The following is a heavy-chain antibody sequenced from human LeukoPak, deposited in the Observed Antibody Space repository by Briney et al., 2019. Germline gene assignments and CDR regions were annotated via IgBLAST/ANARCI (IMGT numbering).Heavy chain of an antibody. CDR3: AKDRPNYYGSNGHYYKLNGDC. CDR2: ITSSGAAT. V-gene: IGHV3-23*01. D-gene: IGHD3-22*01. CDR1: GFTFSSYA. J-gene: IGHJ4*02. Sequence: PGRSLSLSCAASGFTFSSYAMSWVRQAPGKGLEWVSSITSSGAATYYADSVKGRFTISRDNSDNTLYLQMNSLRAEDTAVYYCAKDRPNYYGSNGHYYKLNGDCWGQGTLVTVSS.